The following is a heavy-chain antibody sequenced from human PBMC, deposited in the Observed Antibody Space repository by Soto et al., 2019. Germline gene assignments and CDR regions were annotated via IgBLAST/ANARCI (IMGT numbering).Heavy chain of an antibody. CDR1: GDXVSSISAS. D-gene: IGHD3-10*01. CDR3: ARDRGLLGENDALDI. V-gene: IGHV6-1*01. CDR2: TYYRSKWYN. Sequence: PXQXLSLTCAISGDXVSSISASWTWIRQSPSRGLEWLGRTYYRSKWYNDYAVSVKSRITINPDTSKKQFSLQLNSVTPEDTAVYYCARDRGLLGENDALDIWGQGTMDTVSS. J-gene: IGHJ3*02.